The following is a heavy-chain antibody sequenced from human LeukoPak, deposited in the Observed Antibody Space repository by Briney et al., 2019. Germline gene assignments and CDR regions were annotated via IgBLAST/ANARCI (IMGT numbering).Heavy chain of an antibody. J-gene: IGHJ4*02. CDR3: ARAKTPYYYDSSGYYDY. CDR1: GFTFSSYA. V-gene: IGHV3-30*01. Sequence: GGSLRLSCVASGFTFSSYAMHWVRQAPGKGLEWVAVISYDGSNKYYADSVKGRFTISRDNSKNTLYLQMNSLRAEDTAVYYCARAKTPYYYDSSGYYDYWGQGTLVTVSS. D-gene: IGHD3-22*01. CDR2: ISYDGSNK.